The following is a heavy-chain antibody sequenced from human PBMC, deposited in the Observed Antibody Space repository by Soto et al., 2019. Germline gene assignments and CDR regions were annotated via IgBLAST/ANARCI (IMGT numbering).Heavy chain of an antibody. D-gene: IGHD2-15*01. CDR3: ARDAGGPADY. V-gene: IGHV4-59*01. CDR2: MYYSGST. CDR1: VESISIYY. Sequence: SETLSLTCTVSVESISIYYWSWIRQPPGKGLEWIGYMYYSGSTNYNPSRKSRVTISVDTSKNQFSLKLSSVTVADTAVYYCARDAGGPADYWGQGTLVTVSS. J-gene: IGHJ4*02.